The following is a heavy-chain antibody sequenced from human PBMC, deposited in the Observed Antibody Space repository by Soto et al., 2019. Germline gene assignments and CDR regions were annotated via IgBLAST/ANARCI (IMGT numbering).Heavy chain of an antibody. Sequence: PSETLSLTCTVSGGSISSSSYYWGWIRQPPGKGLEWIGSIYYSGSTYYNPSLKSRVTISVDTSKNQFSLKLSSVTAADTVVYYCAKHRIWNYSRLFDYWGQGTLVTVSS. D-gene: IGHD2-15*01. CDR2: IYYSGST. J-gene: IGHJ4*02. CDR1: GGSISSSSYY. CDR3: AKHRIWNYSRLFDY. V-gene: IGHV4-39*01.